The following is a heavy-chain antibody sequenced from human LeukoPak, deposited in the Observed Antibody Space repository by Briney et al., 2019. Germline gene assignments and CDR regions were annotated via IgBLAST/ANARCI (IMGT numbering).Heavy chain of an antibody. J-gene: IGHJ4*02. D-gene: IGHD1-26*01. V-gene: IGHV4-59*01. CDR2: IHYSGST. CDR1: GGSISNYY. Sequence: SETLSLTCTVSGGSISNYYWSWIRQPPGKGLEWIGYIHYSGSTNYNPSLKSRVTISVDTSKNQFSLKLSSVTAADTAVYYCVREGGWDPYYFDHWGQGTLVTVSS. CDR3: VREGGWDPYYFDH.